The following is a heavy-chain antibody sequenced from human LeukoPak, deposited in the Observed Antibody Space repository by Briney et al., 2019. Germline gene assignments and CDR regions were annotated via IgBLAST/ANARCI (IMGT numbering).Heavy chain of an antibody. J-gene: IGHJ3*02. CDR3: ARQMKWLGALDAFDI. D-gene: IGHD3-22*01. CDR2: IHTSGST. CDR1: GGSISSYY. V-gene: IGHV4-4*07. Sequence: PSETLSLTCTVSGGSISSYYWSWIRQPAGKGLEWIGRIHTSGSTNYNPSLKSRVSMSVDTSKNQFSLKLSSVTAADTAVYYCARQMKWLGALDAFDIWGQGTMVTVSS.